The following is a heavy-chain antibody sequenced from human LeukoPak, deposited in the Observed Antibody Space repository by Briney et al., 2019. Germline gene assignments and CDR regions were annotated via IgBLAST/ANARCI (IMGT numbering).Heavy chain of an antibody. CDR1: GGSISSYY. J-gene: IGHJ4*02. V-gene: IGHV4-59*01. CDR3: ARALYGDYYFDY. Sequence: SETLSLTCTVSGGSISSYYWSWIRQPPGKGLEWIGYIYYSGGTNYNPSLKSRVTISVDTSKNQFSLKLSSVTAADTAVYCCARALYGDYYFDYWGQGTLVTVSS. CDR2: IYYSGGT. D-gene: IGHD4-17*01.